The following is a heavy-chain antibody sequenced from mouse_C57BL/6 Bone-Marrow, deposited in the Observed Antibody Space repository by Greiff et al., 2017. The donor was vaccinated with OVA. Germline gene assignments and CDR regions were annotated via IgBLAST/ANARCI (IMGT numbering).Heavy chain of an antibody. D-gene: IGHD3-2*02. CDR3: ARSLDSSGSGFAY. CDR2: IHPNSGST. Sequence: VQLQQPGAELVKPGASVKLSCKASGYTFTSYWMHWVKQRPGQGLEWIGMIHPNSGSTNYNEKFKSKATLTVDKSSSTAYMQLSSLTSEDSAVYYCARSLDSSGSGFAYWGQGTLVTVSA. J-gene: IGHJ3*01. V-gene: IGHV1-64*01. CDR1: GYTFTSYW.